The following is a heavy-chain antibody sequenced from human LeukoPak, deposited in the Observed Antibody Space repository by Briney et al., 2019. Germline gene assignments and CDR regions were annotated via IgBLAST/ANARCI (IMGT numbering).Heavy chain of an antibody. CDR1: GFTFDDYA. CDR3: AKDRVVVVPAATFSYFDY. V-gene: IGHV3-23*01. CDR2: ISGSGGST. Sequence: GRSLRLSCAASGFTFDDYAMSWVRQAPGKGLEWVSAISGSGGSTYYADSVKGRFTISRDNSKNTLYLQMNSLRAEDTAVYYCAKDRVVVVPAATFSYFDYWGQGTLVTVSS. D-gene: IGHD2-2*01. J-gene: IGHJ4*02.